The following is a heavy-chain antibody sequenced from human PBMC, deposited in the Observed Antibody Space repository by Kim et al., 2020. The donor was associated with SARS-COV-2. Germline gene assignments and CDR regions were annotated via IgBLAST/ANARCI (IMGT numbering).Heavy chain of an antibody. V-gene: IGHV1-18*04. J-gene: IGHJ4*02. D-gene: IGHD2-2*01. CDR3: ARSGNGYCSSTSCYGY. Sequence: ASVKVSCKASGYTFTSYGISWVRQAPGQGLEWMGWISAYNGNTNYAQKLQGRVTMTTDTSTSTAYMELRSLRSEDTAVYYCARSGNGYCSSTSCYGYWGQGTLVTVSS. CDR1: GYTFTSYG. CDR2: ISAYNGNT.